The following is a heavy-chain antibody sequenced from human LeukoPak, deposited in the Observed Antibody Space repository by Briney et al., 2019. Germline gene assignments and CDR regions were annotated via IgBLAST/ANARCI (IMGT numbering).Heavy chain of an antibody. D-gene: IGHD2-15*01. J-gene: IGHJ4*02. CDR3: AKGGSPRY. CDR2: ISGSGDST. V-gene: IGHV3-23*01. CDR1: GLTFSSYA. Sequence: GGSLTLSCAASGLTFSSYAMSWVRQAPGKGLEWVSTISGSGDSTYYADSVKGRFTISRDNSKNTLYLQMNSLRAEDTAVYYCAKGGSPRYWGQGTLVTVSP.